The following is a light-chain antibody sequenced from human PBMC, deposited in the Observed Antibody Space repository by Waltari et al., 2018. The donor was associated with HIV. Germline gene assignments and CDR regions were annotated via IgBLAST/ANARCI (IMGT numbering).Light chain of an antibody. V-gene: IGLV10-54*04. J-gene: IGLJ2*01. Sequence: QAGLTQPPSVSKGMRQTATLTCTGNSNNVGNQGTAWPQQHQGHPPKLLSSRDNKRPSGISERFSASRSGNTASLTITGVQPEDEADYFCATWDISLSAVVFGGGTTLTVL. CDR3: ATWDISLSAVV. CDR1: SNNVGNQG. CDR2: RDN.